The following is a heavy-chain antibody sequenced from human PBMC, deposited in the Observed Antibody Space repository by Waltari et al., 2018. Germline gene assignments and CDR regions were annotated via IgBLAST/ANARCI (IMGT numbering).Heavy chain of an antibody. D-gene: IGHD6-13*01. CDR2: IYYTGNT. Sequence: QVQLQESGPGLIKPSQTLSLTCTVSGGSISSGGYYWSWIRQRPGTGLEWIGYIYYTGNTFYNPSLKSRVTISVYTSKNQFALKLSSVAAADTAVYYCARDGAAAAGLEFWGPGSLVTVSS. CDR3: ARDGAAAAGLEF. V-gene: IGHV4-31*03. CDR1: GGSISSGGYY. J-gene: IGHJ4*02.